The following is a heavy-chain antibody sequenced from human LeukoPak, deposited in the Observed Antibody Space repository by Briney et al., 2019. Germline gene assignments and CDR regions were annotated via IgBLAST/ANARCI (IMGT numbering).Heavy chain of an antibody. V-gene: IGHV1-8*03. CDR1: GYTFTSYD. D-gene: IGHD3-3*01. Sequence: ASVKVSCKASGYTFTSYDINWVRQATGQGLEWMGWMNPNSGNTGYAQKFQGRVTITRNTSISTAYMELSSLRSEDTAVYYCARGPYDFWSGYSTYYYYYYYMDVWGKGTTVTVSS. CDR3: ARGPYDFWSGYSTYYYYYYYMDV. J-gene: IGHJ6*03. CDR2: MNPNSGNT.